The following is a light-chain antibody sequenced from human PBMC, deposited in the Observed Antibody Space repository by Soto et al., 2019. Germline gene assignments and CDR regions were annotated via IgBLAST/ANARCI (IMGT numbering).Light chain of an antibody. Sequence: EIVLTQSPATLSLSPGERATLSCRASLSVGSSLAWHQQKPGQAPRLFIYDASKRATGIPARFSGSGSGTDFTLTISSREAEDYAVYYCQHGRTFGQGTKLEIK. CDR1: LSVGSS. CDR3: QHGRT. V-gene: IGKV3-11*01. J-gene: IGKJ2*01. CDR2: DAS.